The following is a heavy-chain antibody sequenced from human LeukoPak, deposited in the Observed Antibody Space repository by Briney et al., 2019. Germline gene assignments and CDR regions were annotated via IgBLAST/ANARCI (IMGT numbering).Heavy chain of an antibody. CDR3: ARDHCSSTSCYYYYYMDV. Sequence: GGSLRLSCAASGFTFSSYWMHWVRQAPGKGLVWVLRINSDGSSTSYADSVKGRLTISRDNAKNTLYLQMNSLRAEDTAVYYCARDHCSSTSCYYYYYMDVWGKGNTVTVSS. J-gene: IGHJ6*03. CDR1: GFTFSSYW. V-gene: IGHV3-74*01. D-gene: IGHD2-2*01. CDR2: INSDGSST.